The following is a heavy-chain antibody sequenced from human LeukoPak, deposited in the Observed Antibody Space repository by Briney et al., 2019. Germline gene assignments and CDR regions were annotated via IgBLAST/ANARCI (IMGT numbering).Heavy chain of an antibody. CDR1: GYSISSGYY. CDR3: ARSFSGWDTAMVRIFDY. CDR2: IYHSGST. D-gene: IGHD5-18*01. Sequence: PSETLSLTCTVSGYSISSGYYWGWIRQPPGKRLEWIGSIYHSGSTYYNPSLKSRVTISVDTSKNQFSLKLSSVTAADTAVYYCARSFSGWDTAMVRIFDYWGQGTLVTVSS. J-gene: IGHJ4*02. V-gene: IGHV4-38-2*02.